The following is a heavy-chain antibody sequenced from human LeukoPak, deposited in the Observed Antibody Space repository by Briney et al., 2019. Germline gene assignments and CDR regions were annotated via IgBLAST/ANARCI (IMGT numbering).Heavy chain of an antibody. Sequence: SETLSLTCTVSGGSISSYYWSWIRQPAGKGLEWIGRIYTSGSTNYNPSLTSRVTMSVDTSKNQFSLKLSSVTAADTAVYYCARSRQASGLFNSWGQGTLVVVSS. J-gene: IGHJ5*01. CDR1: GGSISSYY. D-gene: IGHD3-10*01. CDR3: ARSRQASGLFNS. V-gene: IGHV4-4*07. CDR2: IYTSGST.